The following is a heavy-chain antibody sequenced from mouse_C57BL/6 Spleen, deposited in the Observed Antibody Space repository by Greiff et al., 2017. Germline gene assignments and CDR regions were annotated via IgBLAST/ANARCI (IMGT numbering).Heavy chain of an antibody. Sequence: VKLQQPGAELVKPGASVKLSCKASGYTFTSYWMQWVKQRPGQGLEWIGEIDPSDSYTNYNQKFKGKATLTVDTSSSTAYMQLSSLTSEDSAVYYCASNSNYLYFDYWGQGTTLTVSS. D-gene: IGHD2-5*01. J-gene: IGHJ2*01. V-gene: IGHV1-50*01. CDR3: ASNSNYLYFDY. CDR2: IDPSDSYT. CDR1: GYTFTSYW.